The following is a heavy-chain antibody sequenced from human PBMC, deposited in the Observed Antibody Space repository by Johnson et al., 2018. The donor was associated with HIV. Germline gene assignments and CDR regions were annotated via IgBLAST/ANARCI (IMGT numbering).Heavy chain of an antibody. J-gene: IGHJ3*02. D-gene: IGHD3-10*01. Sequence: QVQLVESGGGVVQPGRSLRLSCAASGFTFSSYGMHWVRQAPGKGLEWVAFIRYDGSNKYYADSVKGRFTISRDNAKNTLYVQMNSLRAEDTAVYYCAKSTQANILRESGPYGAFDIWGQGTMVTVSS. CDR1: GFTFSSYG. CDR3: AKSTQANILRESGPYGAFDI. CDR2: IRYDGSNK. V-gene: IGHV3-30*02.